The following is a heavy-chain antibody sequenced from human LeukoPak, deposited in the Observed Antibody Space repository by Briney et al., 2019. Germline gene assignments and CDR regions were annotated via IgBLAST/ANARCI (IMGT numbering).Heavy chain of an antibody. CDR2: IYYSGST. CDR3: ARGPADYDSSGYFYYYGMDV. CDR1: GGSISSYY. J-gene: IGHJ6*02. V-gene: IGHV4-59*01. Sequence: SETLSLTCTVSGGSISSYYWSWIRQPPGKGLEWIGYIYYSGSTNYNPSLKSRVTISVDTSKNQFSLKLSSVTAADTAVYYCARGPADYDSSGYFYYYGMDVWGQGTTVTVSS. D-gene: IGHD3-22*01.